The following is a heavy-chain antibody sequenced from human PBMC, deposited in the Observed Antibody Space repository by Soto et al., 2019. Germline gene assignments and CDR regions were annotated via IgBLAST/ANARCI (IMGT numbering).Heavy chain of an antibody. Sequence: SETLSLTCAVYGGSFSDYYWSWIRQPPGKGLEWFGEINHSGSTNYNPSLKSRVTMSVDTSKNQFSLKLSSVTAADTAVYYCAREGGIAVAGANYYYYYGMDVWGQGTTVTVSS. J-gene: IGHJ6*02. CDR3: AREGGIAVAGANYYYYYGMDV. CDR2: INHSGST. V-gene: IGHV4-34*01. D-gene: IGHD6-19*01. CDR1: GGSFSDYY.